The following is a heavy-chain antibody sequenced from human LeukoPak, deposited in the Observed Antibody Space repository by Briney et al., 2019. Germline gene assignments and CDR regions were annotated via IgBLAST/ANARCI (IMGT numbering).Heavy chain of an antibody. CDR3: AKDAESGYTYDAFDI. Sequence: GGSLRLSCAASRFTFSSYGMHWVRQAPGKGLEWVAVISYDGSNKYYADSVKGRFTISRDNSKNTLYLQMNSLRAEDTAVYYCAKDAESGYTYDAFDIWGQGTMVTVSS. D-gene: IGHD3-3*01. J-gene: IGHJ3*02. V-gene: IGHV3-30*18. CDR1: RFTFSSYG. CDR2: ISYDGSNK.